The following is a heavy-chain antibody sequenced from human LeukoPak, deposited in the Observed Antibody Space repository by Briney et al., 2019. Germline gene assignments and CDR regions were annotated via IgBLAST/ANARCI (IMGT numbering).Heavy chain of an antibody. V-gene: IGHV4-34*01. J-gene: IGHJ4*02. Sequence: SETLSLTCAVYGGSFSGYYWSWIRQPPGKGLEWIGEINHSGSTNYNPSPKSRVTISVDTSKNQFSLKLSSVTAADTAVYYCARGRRRGVVTAIGPFDYWGQGTLVTVSS. CDR1: GGSFSGYY. CDR3: ARGRRRGVVTAIGPFDY. CDR2: INHSGST. D-gene: IGHD2-21*02.